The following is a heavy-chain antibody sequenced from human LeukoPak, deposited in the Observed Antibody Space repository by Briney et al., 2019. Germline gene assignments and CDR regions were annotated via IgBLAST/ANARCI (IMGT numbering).Heavy chain of an antibody. CDR2: INHSGST. D-gene: IGHD3-22*01. J-gene: IGHJ4*02. CDR3: ARGDYYDSSGYYYFDY. V-gene: IGHV4-34*01. CDR1: GGSFSGYY. Sequence: SETLSLTCAVYGGSFSGYYWSWIRQPPGKGLEWIGEINHSGSTNYNPSLKSRVTISVDTSKNQFSLKLSSVTAADTAVYYCARGDYYDSSGYYYFDYWGQGTLVTVSS.